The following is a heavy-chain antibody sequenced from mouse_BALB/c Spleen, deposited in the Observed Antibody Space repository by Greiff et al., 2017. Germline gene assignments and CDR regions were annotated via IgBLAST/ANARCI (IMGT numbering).Heavy chain of an antibody. CDR3: ARSGNYFDY. CDR1: GFTFSSFG. D-gene: IGHD1-1*02. V-gene: IGHV5-17*02. J-gene: IGHJ2*01. Sequence: VESGGGLVQPGGSRKLSCAASGFTFSSFGMHWVRQAPEKGLEWVAYISSGSSTIYYADTVKGRFTISRDNPKNTLFLQMTSLRSEDTAMYYCARSGNYFDYWGQGTTLTVSS. CDR2: ISSGSSTI.